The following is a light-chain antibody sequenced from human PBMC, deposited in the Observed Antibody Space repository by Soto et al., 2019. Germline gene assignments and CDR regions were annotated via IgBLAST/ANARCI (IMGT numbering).Light chain of an antibody. CDR1: RIDVGGYNF. CDR3: SSFAGTNSRYV. V-gene: IGLV2-8*01. Sequence: QSALTQPPSASGSPGHSVTISGSGTRIDVGGYNFVSWYQQLPGKDPKLMIYEVTKRPSGVPDRFSGSKSGNTASLTVSGLQAEDEADYYCSSFAGTNSRYVFGTGTKGTVL. CDR2: EVT. J-gene: IGLJ1*01.